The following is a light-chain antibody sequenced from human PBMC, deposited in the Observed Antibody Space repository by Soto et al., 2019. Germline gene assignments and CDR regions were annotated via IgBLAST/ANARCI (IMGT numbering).Light chain of an antibody. CDR2: GAF. CDR3: QQYATSPRT. V-gene: IGKV3-20*01. Sequence: EIVLTQSPGTLSLSPGERVTLYCKASQRVSNSYLAWYQQRPGQAPRLLIYGAFSRATDAPDRFSGSESGTEFTLTIDRLAPEDSAVYFCQQYATSPRTFGQGTKVAIK. CDR1: QRVSNSY. J-gene: IGKJ1*01.